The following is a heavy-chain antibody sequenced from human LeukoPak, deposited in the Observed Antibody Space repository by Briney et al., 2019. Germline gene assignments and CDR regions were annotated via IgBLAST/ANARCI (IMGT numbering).Heavy chain of an antibody. Sequence: ASVKVSCKASGYTFTSYGISWVRQAPGQGLEWLGWITAYNGNTNYAQKLQGRVTMTTDTSTSTAYMELRSLRSDDTAVYYCARLPDRPFTVTRENFDYWGQGTLVTVSS. CDR2: ITAYNGNT. CDR1: GYTFTSYG. CDR3: ARLPDRPFTVTRENFDY. J-gene: IGHJ4*02. D-gene: IGHD4-11*01. V-gene: IGHV1-18*01.